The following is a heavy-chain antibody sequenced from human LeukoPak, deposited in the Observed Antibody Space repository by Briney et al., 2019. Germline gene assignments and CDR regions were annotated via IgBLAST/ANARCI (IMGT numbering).Heavy chain of an antibody. CDR3: AGDAAAGTYDS. V-gene: IGHV4-59*01. CDR1: GGSMRSYY. Sequence: PSETLSLTCTVSGGSMRSYYWSWIRQPPGKGLEWIGYIYYSGSTNYNPSLKGRVTISVDTSKKRFSLDLSSMTAADTAVYYCAGDAAAGTYDSWGQGTLVTVSS. CDR2: IYYSGST. J-gene: IGHJ5*02. D-gene: IGHD6-13*01.